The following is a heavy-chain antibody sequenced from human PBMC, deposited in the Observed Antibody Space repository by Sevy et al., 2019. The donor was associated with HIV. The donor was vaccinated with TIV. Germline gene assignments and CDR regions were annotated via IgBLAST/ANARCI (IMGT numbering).Heavy chain of an antibody. CDR1: GGSISSGGYY. J-gene: IGHJ3*02. Sequence: SENLSLTCAVSGGSISSGGYYWSWIRQPPGKGLEWIGYIYHSGSTYYNPSLKSRVTISVDRSKNQFSLKLSSVTAADTAVYYCARGGYYDSSGLYGAFDIWGQGTMVTVSS. D-gene: IGHD3-22*01. CDR3: ARGGYYDSSGLYGAFDI. CDR2: IYHSGST. V-gene: IGHV4-30-2*01.